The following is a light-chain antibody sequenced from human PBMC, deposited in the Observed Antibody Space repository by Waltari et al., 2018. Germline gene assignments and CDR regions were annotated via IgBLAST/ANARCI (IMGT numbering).Light chain of an antibody. CDR2: GAS. V-gene: IGKV3-20*01. J-gene: IGKJ1*01. Sequence: EIVLTQSPGTLSLSPGERATLPCRASESVGRSLAWYQQRPGKAPRLLIYGASNRAPGIPDWFSGSGSGTEFSLTISRLEPEDFAVYYCQHYVRLPATFGQGTKVEIK. CDR3: QHYVRLPAT. CDR1: ESVGRS.